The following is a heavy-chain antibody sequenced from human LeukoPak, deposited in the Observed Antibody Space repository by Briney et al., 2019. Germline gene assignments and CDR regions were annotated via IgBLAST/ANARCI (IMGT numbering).Heavy chain of an antibody. Sequence: GALVKVSCKASGYTFTSYGISWVRQAPGQGLEWMGWISAYNGNTNYAQKLQGRVTMTTDTSTSTAYMELRSLGSDDTAVYYCARDPQPDYGDPFDYWGQGTLVTVSS. CDR3: ARDPQPDYGDPFDY. CDR1: GYTFTSYG. D-gene: IGHD4-17*01. V-gene: IGHV1-18*01. CDR2: ISAYNGNT. J-gene: IGHJ4*02.